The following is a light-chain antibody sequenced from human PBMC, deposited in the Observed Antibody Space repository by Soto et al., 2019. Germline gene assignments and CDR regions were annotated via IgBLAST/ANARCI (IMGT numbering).Light chain of an antibody. V-gene: IGLV2-8*01. CDR1: SSDVGGYNF. Sequence: QLVLAQPPSASGSPGQSVTISCTGTSSDVGGYNFVSWYQHHPGKAPKVIIYEVSKRPSGVPNRFSGSKSGNTASLTVSGLQAEDEADYYCSSYAGSNIDVFGTGTKLTVL. CDR3: SSYAGSNIDV. J-gene: IGLJ1*01. CDR2: EVS.